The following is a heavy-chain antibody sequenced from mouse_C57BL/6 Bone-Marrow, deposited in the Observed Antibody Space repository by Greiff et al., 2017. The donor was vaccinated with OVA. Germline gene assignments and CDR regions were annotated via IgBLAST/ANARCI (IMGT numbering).Heavy chain of an antibody. CDR1: GFTFSSYA. J-gene: IGHJ2*01. CDR2: ISDGGSYT. CDR3: ASDKLGGGYYFDY. V-gene: IGHV5-4*03. Sequence: EVKVVESGGGLVKPGGSLKLSCAASGFTFSSYAMSWVRQTPEKRLEWVATISDGGSYTYYPDNVKGRFTISRDNAKNNLYLQMSHLKSEDTAMYYCASDKLGGGYYFDYWGQGTTLTVSS. D-gene: IGHD4-1*01.